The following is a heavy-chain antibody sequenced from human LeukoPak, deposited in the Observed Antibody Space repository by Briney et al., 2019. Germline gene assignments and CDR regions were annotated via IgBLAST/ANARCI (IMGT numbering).Heavy chain of an antibody. CDR2: IWYDGSNK. CDR3: ARGLLGYSGGFDY. CDR1: GFTFSSYG. D-gene: IGHD5-12*01. J-gene: IGHJ4*02. Sequence: PGRSLRLSCAASGFTFSSYGMHWVRQAPGKGLEWVAVIWYDGSNKYYADSVKGRFTISRDNSKNTLYLQMNSLRAEDTAVYYCARGLLGYSGGFDYWGQGTLVTVSS. V-gene: IGHV3-33*01.